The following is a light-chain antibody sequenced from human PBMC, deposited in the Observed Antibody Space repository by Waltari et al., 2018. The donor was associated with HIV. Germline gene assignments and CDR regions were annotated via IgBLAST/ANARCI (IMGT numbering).Light chain of an antibody. CDR1: GSDVGAYNY. J-gene: IGLJ1*01. Sequence: SCTRTGSDVGAYNYVTWYQQHPGKAPKLMIYEVNKRPSGVPDRFSGSKSGNTASLTVSGLQAEDEADYYCSSYAGYNNYVFGTGTKVTVL. V-gene: IGLV2-8*01. CDR3: SSYAGYNNYV. CDR2: EVN.